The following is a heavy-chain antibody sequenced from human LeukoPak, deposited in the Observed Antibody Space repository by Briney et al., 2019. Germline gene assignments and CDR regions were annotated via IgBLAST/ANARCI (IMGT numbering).Heavy chain of an antibody. D-gene: IGHD1-1*01. CDR2: ISYDGSNK. CDR3: ARDMDWNAEASPFDY. Sequence: GRSLRLSCAASGFTFSSYAMHWVRQAPGKGLEWVAVISYDGSNKYYADSVKGRFTISRDNSKNTLYLQMNSLRAEDTAVYYCARDMDWNAEASPFDYWGQGTLVTVSS. V-gene: IGHV3-30*01. CDR1: GFTFSSYA. J-gene: IGHJ4*02.